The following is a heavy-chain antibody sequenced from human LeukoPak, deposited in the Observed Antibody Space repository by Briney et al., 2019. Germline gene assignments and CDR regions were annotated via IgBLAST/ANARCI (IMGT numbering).Heavy chain of an antibody. V-gene: IGHV3-73*01. J-gene: IGHJ4*02. D-gene: IGHD3-10*01. CDR2: IRSTANGYAT. Sequence: GGSLRLSCAASGFTFSGSALHWVRQASGKGLEWVGRIRSTANGYATAYAASVRGRFTISRDDSKNTAYLQMDSLKTEDTAVYYCTGNYYGSGSYADFDYWGQGTLVTVSS. CDR1: GFTFSGSA. CDR3: TGNYYGSGSYADFDY.